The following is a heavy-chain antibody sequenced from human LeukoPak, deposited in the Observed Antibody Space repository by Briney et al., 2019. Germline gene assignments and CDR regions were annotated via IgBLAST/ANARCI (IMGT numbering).Heavy chain of an antibody. CDR2: IYYSGST. J-gene: IGHJ4*02. CDR1: GGSISSSSYY. Sequence: PSETLSLTCTVSGGSISSSSYYWGWIRQPPGKGLEWIGSIYYSGSTYYNPSLKSRVTISVDTSKNQFSLKLSSVTAADTAVYYCARDLMVRGDYSLSHWGQGTLVTVSS. D-gene: IGHD3-10*01. CDR3: ARDLMVRGDYSLSH. V-gene: IGHV4-39*07.